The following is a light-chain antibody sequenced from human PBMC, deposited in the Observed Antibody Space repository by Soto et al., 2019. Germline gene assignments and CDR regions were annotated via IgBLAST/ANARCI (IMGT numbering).Light chain of an antibody. V-gene: IGKV3-11*01. CDR2: DAF. J-gene: IGKJ5*01. Sequence: EIVLTQSPATLSLSPGERATLSCRASQSISIYLAWFQQKPGQAPRLLMYDAFNRATGIPARFSGSGSGTHFTLTINSLEPEDFAVYYCQQRSNWPPANFGQGTRLEIK. CDR1: QSISIY. CDR3: QQRSNWPPAN.